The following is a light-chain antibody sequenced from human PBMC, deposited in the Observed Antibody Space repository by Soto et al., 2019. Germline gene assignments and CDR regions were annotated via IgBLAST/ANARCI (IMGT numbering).Light chain of an antibody. Sequence: EIVLTQSPATLSLSPGERATLSCRASQSVSSSLAWYQQKPGQAPRLLIYDASKRATGIPARFSGSGSGTDFTLTISSLEPEDFAVYYCQQLKKNTFGQGTKLEIK. CDR2: DAS. V-gene: IGKV3-11*01. CDR1: QSVSSS. CDR3: QQLKKNT. J-gene: IGKJ2*01.